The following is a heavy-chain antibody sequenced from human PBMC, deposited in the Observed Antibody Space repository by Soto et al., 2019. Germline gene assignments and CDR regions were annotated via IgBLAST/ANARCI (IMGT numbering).Heavy chain of an antibody. CDR3: AREYSSSSGLRDYYMDV. D-gene: IGHD6-6*01. V-gene: IGHV3-7*01. CDR1: GFTFSSYW. CDR2: IKQDGSEK. Sequence: GGSLRLSCAASGFTFSSYWMSWVRQAPGKGLEWVANIKQDGSEKYYVDSVKGRFTISRDNAKNSLYLQMNSLRAEDTAVYYCAREYSSSSGLRDYYMDVWGKGTTVTVSS. J-gene: IGHJ6*03.